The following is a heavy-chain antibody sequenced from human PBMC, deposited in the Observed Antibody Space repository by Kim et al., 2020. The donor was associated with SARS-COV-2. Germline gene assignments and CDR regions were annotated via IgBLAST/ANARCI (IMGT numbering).Heavy chain of an antibody. V-gene: IGHV4-59*08. D-gene: IGHD3-10*01. Sequence: SETLSLTCTVSGGSISSYYWSWIRQPPGKGLEWIGYIYYSGSTNYNPSLKSRVTISVDTSKNQFSLKLSSVTAADTAVYYCARHGKLLWFGEWWFDPWGQGTLVTVSS. CDR3: ARHGKLLWFGEWWFDP. CDR2: IYYSGST. J-gene: IGHJ5*02. CDR1: GGSISSYY.